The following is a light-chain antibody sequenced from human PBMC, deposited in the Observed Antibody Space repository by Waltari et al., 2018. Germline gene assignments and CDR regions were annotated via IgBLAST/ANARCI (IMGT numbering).Light chain of an antibody. J-gene: IGKJ4*01. CDR1: QNILHTSNNLNY. CDR2: WAS. Sequence: DIVMTQSPDSLAVSLGVRAPINCNSSQNILHTSNNLNYLAWYQQKPGQPPKLLIYWASIRQFGVPARFSGGGSGTDFTLTIASLQAEDVAIYYCQQYYSAVTFGGGTKVEIK. V-gene: IGKV4-1*01. CDR3: QQYYSAVT.